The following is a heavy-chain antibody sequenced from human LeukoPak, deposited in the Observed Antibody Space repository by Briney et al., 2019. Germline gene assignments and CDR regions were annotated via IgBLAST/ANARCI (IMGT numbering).Heavy chain of an antibody. CDR3: AKDRVVGATTLDY. J-gene: IGHJ4*02. CDR2: INSDGSST. D-gene: IGHD1-26*01. CDR1: GVTFSSYW. Sequence: PGGSLRLSCAASGVTFSSYWMHWVRQAPGKGLVWVSRINSDGSSTSYADSVKGRFTISRDNSKNTLYLQMNSLRAEDTAVYYCAKDRVVGATTLDYWGQGTLVTVSS. V-gene: IGHV3-74*01.